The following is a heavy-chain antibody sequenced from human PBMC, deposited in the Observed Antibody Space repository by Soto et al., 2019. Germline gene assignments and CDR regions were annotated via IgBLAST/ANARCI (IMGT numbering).Heavy chain of an antibody. V-gene: IGHV1-2*02. Sequence: QVPVVQSGAEVKKAGASVKVSCKTSGYTFTDYHIHWVRQAPGQAPEWMGWVYPKNGDTINAQGFQGRVTLTRDTSISAVYMELSWLRSDDTAMYYCARDVAPSGDHRFVLWGQGTMVTVS. D-gene: IGHD2-21*01. CDR1: GYTFTDYH. J-gene: IGHJ3*01. CDR2: VYPKNGDT. CDR3: ARDVAPSGDHRFVL.